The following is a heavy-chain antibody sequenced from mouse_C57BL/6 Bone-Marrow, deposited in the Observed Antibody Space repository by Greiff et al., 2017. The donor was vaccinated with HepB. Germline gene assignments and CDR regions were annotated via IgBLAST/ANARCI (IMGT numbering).Heavy chain of an antibody. J-gene: IGHJ4*01. CDR1: GFSLTSYG. CDR3: ASHYGSSYGEDYAMDY. V-gene: IGHV2-2*01. D-gene: IGHD1-1*01. Sequence: QVQLKQSGPGLVQPSQSLSITCTVSGFSLTSYGVHWVRQSPGKGLEWLGVIWSGGSTDYNAAFISRLSISKDNSKSQVFFKMNRLQADDTAIYYCASHYGSSYGEDYAMDYWGQGTSVTVSS. CDR2: IWSGGST.